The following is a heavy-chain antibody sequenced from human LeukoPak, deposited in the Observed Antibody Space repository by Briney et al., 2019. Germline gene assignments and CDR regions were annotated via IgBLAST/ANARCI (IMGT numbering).Heavy chain of an antibody. CDR3: ARDLSDYYGSGSYRPIDAFDI. Sequence: SETRSLTCAVDGGSFSGYYWSWIRQPPGKWLEWIGVINHSGSPNDNPSLKSRVTISIDTSKNQFSLKLSPVTAADTAVYYCARDLSDYYGSGSYRPIDAFDIWGQGTMVTVSS. J-gene: IGHJ3*02. V-gene: IGHV4-34*01. CDR1: GGSFSGYY. D-gene: IGHD3-10*01. CDR2: INHSGSP.